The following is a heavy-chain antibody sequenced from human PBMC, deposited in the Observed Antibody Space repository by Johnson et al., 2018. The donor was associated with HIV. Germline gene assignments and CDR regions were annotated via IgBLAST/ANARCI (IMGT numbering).Heavy chain of an antibody. CDR3: ARGVSSGYYSNAFDV. CDR2: INWNGGST. J-gene: IGHJ3*01. D-gene: IGHD3-22*01. Sequence: VQLVESGGGVVRPGGSLRLSCAASGLTFDDYGMNWVRQAPGKGLEWVSGINWNGGSTGYADSVKGRFTISRDSPKNSLYLQMNSLRAEDTALYYCARGVSSGYYSNAFDVWGQGTMATVSS. CDR1: GLTFDDYG. V-gene: IGHV3-20*04.